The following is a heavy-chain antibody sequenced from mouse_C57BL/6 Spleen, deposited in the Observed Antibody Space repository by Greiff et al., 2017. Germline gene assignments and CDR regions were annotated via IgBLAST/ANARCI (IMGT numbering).Heavy chain of an antibody. CDR1: GYAFSSSW. D-gene: IGHD2-4*01. Sequence: VMLVESGPELVKPGASVKISCKASGYAFSSSWMNWVKQRPGKGLEWIGRIYPGDGDTNYNGKFKGKATLTADKSSSTAYMQLSSLTSEDSAVYFCARRRIYYDYDDYAMDYWGQGTSVTVSS. CDR3: ARRRIYYDYDDYAMDY. V-gene: IGHV1-82*01. CDR2: IYPGDGDT. J-gene: IGHJ4*01.